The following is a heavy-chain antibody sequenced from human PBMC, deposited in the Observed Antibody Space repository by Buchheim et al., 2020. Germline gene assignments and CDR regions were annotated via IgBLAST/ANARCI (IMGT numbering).Heavy chain of an antibody. D-gene: IGHD3-22*01. Sequence: QLQLQESGLGLVKPSETLSLTCTVSGGSISSSSYYWGWIRQPPGKGLEWIGSIYYSGSTYYNPSLKSRVTISVDTSKNQFSLKLSSVTAADTAVYYCARHEYYDSSGYYSLDYWGQGTL. V-gene: IGHV4-39*01. CDR3: ARHEYYDSSGYYSLDY. CDR1: GGSISSSSYY. CDR2: IYYSGST. J-gene: IGHJ4*02.